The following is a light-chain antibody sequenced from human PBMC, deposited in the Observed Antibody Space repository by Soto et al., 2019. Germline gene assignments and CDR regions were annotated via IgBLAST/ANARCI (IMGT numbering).Light chain of an antibody. Sequence: DVAMTQSPSALSASVGDRVTITCQASQSINKWLAWYQQKPGKAPNLLIYEASSLHSGVPSRFSGSGFGTEFTLTINSLQLDDFTTYYCQQYDFLVGTFGQGTKVEV. V-gene: IGKV1-5*03. CDR1: QSINKW. CDR2: EAS. CDR3: QQYDFLVGT. J-gene: IGKJ1*01.